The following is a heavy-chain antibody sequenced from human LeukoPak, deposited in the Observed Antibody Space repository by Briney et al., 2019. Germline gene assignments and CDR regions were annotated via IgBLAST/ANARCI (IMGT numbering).Heavy chain of an antibody. CDR1: GYTFTSYG. D-gene: IGHD3-3*01. CDR3: AGDTSAGRITIFGARGDY. Sequence: ASVKVSCKASGYTFTSYGISWVRQAPGQGLEWMGWISAYNGNTNYAQKLQGRVTMTTDTSTSTAYMELRSLRSDDTAVYYCAGDTSAGRITIFGARGDYWGQGTLVTVSS. V-gene: IGHV1-18*01. J-gene: IGHJ4*02. CDR2: ISAYNGNT.